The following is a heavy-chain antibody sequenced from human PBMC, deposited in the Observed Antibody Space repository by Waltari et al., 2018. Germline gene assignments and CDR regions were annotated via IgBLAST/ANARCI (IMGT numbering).Heavy chain of an antibody. D-gene: IGHD4-17*01. CDR2: IYYSACT. CDR3: AREAGRATVGYLAYDMDV. V-gene: IGHV4-30-4*08. CDR1: GGSISSGDYY. J-gene: IGHJ6*03. Sequence: QVQLQESGPGLVKPSQTLSLTCTVSGGSISSGDYYWSWFRQPPGKGLEWIGYIYYSACTYYIPSLKGRVTISVDPSKNHFPLKVCSVTAADTAVYYCAREAGRATVGYLAYDMDVWGKGTTVTISS.